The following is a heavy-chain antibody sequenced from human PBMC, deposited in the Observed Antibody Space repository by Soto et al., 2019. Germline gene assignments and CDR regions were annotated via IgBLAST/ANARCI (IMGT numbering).Heavy chain of an antibody. CDR2: IYSGGST. J-gene: IGHJ6*03. Sequence: GGSLRLSCAASGFTVSSNYMSWVRQAPGKGLEWVSVIYSGGSTYYADSVKGRFTISRDNSKNTLYLQMNSLRAEDTAVYYCARDLRGSCYYGHHPSRYTDFPGTATTVTRSS. CDR3: ARDLRGSCYYGHHPSRYTDF. CDR1: GFTVSSNY. V-gene: IGHV3-66*01. D-gene: IGHD3-10*01.